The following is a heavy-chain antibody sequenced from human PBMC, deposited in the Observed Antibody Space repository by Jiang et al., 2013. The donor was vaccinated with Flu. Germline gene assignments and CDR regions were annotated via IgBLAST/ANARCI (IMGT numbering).Heavy chain of an antibody. D-gene: IGHD5-18*01. Sequence: QSGSELKXPGASVKVSCKGSGXSFTRYAVNWVRQAPGQGLEWMGWINTNTGIPTYGQGFTGRFVFSLDTSVSTAYLQISSLKAEDTAVYYCARDKYSYGASYYYHYGMDVWGQGTTVIVSS. CDR2: INTNTGIP. CDR1: GXSFTRYA. V-gene: IGHV7-4-1*02. CDR3: ARDKYSYGASYYYHYGMDV. J-gene: IGHJ6*02.